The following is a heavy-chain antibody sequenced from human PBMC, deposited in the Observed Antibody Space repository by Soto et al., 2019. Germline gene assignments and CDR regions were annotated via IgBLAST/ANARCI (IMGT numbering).Heavy chain of an antibody. V-gene: IGHV1-18*01. CDR2: ISAYNGNT. Sequence: QVPLVQSGAEVKKPGASVKVSCKASGYTFTSYGISWVRQAPGQGLEWMGWISAYNGNTNYAQKLQGRVTMTADTSTSTAYMELRSLRSDDTAVYYCARDGASITIFGVVENWFDPWGQGTLVTVSS. J-gene: IGHJ5*02. CDR1: GYTFTSYG. CDR3: ARDGASITIFGVVENWFDP. D-gene: IGHD3-3*01.